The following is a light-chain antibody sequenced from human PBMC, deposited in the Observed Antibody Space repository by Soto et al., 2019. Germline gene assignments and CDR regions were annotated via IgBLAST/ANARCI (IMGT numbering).Light chain of an antibody. CDR1: QSISTW. CDR2: AAS. V-gene: IGKV1-5*01. Sequence: DIQMTQSPSTLPASVGDRVTITCRASQSISTWLVWYQQKPGKAPKLLINAASSLERGVPSRFSGGGSGTDFTLNISSLQPDDFATYYCQQNYRATPWAFGQGTKVDI. J-gene: IGKJ1*01. CDR3: QQNYRATPWA.